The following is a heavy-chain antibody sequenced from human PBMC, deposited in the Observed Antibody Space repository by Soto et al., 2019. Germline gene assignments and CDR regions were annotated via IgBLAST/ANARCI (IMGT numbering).Heavy chain of an antibody. J-gene: IGHJ6*02. CDR2: IIPIFGTA. CDR3: ARCIQQDYYYGMDV. D-gene: IGHD5-18*01. CDR1: GGTFSSYA. Sequence: ASVKVSCKASGGTFSSYAISWVRQAPGQGLEWMGGIIPIFGTANYAQKFQGRVTMTTDTSTSTVYMELRNLRSDDTAVYYCARCIQQDYYYGMDVWGQGTTVTVSS. V-gene: IGHV1-69*05.